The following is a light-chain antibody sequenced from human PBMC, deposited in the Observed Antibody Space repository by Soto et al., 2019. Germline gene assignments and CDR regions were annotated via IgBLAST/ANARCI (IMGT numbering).Light chain of an antibody. Sequence: DIVLTQSPGTLYLSPGERATLSCRASQTLSPNYLAWCQQKPGHPPRLLIYGSSKRATGSPDRFSGSGSGTDFTLTISRLEPDDVGVYFCQQYSALPMTFGQGTRLEIK. CDR3: QQYSALPMT. CDR1: QTLSPNY. J-gene: IGKJ5*01. CDR2: GSS. V-gene: IGKV3-20*01.